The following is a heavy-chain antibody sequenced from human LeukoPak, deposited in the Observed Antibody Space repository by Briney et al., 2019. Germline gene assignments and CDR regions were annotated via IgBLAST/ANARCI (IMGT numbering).Heavy chain of an antibody. CDR2: IYYSGST. D-gene: IGHD1-26*01. CDR1: GGSISSYY. Sequence: SETLSLTCTVSGGSISSYYWSWIRQPPGKGLEWIGYIYYSGSTNYNPSLKSRVTISVDTSKNQFSLKLSSVTAADTAVYYCGRTSGSYFYYYGMDVWGQGTTVTVSS. CDR3: GRTSGSYFYYYGMDV. V-gene: IGHV4-59*01. J-gene: IGHJ6*02.